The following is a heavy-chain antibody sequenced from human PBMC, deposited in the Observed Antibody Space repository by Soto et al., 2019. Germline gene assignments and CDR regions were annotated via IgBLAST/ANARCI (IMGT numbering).Heavy chain of an antibody. J-gene: IGHJ6*02. Sequence: SVKVSCKASGGTFSSYAISWERQAPGQGLEWMGGIIPIFGTANYAQKFQGRVTITADTSISTTYMDLSRLRFDDTAVYYCARDLGRGWGPSGYYYGMDVWGQGTTVTVSS. CDR1: GGTFSSYA. V-gene: IGHV1-69*06. D-gene: IGHD6-19*01. CDR2: IIPIFGTA. CDR3: ARDLGRGWGPSGYYYGMDV.